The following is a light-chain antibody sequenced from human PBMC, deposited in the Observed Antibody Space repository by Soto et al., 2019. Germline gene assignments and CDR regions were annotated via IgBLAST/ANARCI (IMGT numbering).Light chain of an antibody. V-gene: IGLV2-14*01. CDR2: EVN. Sequence: QSALTQPDSVSGSPGQSITVSCTGTSSDIGTYNYVSWYQQHPGKAPKVIIYEVNNRPSGVSNRFSGSKSGNTASLTISGLQAEDEADYYCASFTTSSTRVFGTGTKLTVL. J-gene: IGLJ1*01. CDR1: SSDIGTYNY. CDR3: ASFTTSSTRV.